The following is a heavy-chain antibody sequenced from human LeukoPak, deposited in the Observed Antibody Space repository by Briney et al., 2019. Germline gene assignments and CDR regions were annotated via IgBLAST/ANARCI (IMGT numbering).Heavy chain of an antibody. V-gene: IGHV4-4*07. J-gene: IGHJ3*02. CDR2: IYTSGST. CDR3: ARERVPATVVNSDAFDI. Sequence: SETLSLTCNVSGGSISSYYWSWIRQSAGKGLEWIGRIYTSGSTNYNPSLKSRVTMSVDTSKNQFSLKLSSVTAADTAVYYCARERVPATVVNSDAFDIWGQGTMVTGSS. D-gene: IGHD4-23*01. CDR1: GGSISSYY.